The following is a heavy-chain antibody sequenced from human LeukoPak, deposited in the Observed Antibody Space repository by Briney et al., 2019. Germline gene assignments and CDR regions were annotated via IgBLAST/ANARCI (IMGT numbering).Heavy chain of an antibody. CDR1: GGSFSGYY. CDR3: ARGARGYRHYYYYYMDV. CDR2: INHSGST. J-gene: IGHJ6*03. V-gene: IGHV4-34*01. D-gene: IGHD6-25*01. Sequence: SETLSLTCAVYGGSFSGYYWSWIRQPPGKGLEWIGEINHSGSTNYNPSLKSRVTISVDTSKNQFSLKLSSVTAADTAVYYCARGARGYRHYYYYYMDVWGKGTTVTVSS.